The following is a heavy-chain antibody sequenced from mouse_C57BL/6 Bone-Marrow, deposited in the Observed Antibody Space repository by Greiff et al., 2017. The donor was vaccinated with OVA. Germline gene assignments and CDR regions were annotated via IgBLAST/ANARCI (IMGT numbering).Heavy chain of an antibody. CDR3: ARFYYGNPYYYAMDY. D-gene: IGHD2-1*01. J-gene: IGHJ4*01. V-gene: IGHV1-54*01. Sequence: QVQLKESGAELVRPGTSVKVSCKASGYAFTNYLIEWVKQRPGQGLEWIGVINPGSGGTNYNEKFKGKATLTADKSSSTAYMKLSILTSEDSAVYFGARFYYGNPYYYAMDYWGQGTSVTVSS. CDR2: INPGSGGT. CDR1: GYAFTNYL.